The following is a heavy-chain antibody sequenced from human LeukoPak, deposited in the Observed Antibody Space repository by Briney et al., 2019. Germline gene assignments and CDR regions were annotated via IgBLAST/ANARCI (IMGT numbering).Heavy chain of an antibody. D-gene: IGHD6-19*01. J-gene: IGHJ4*02. CDR3: ARLDASGLDY. V-gene: IGHV3-30*02. CDR1: GFTFLSYG. Sequence: AGGSLRLSCAASGFTFLSYGMHWVRQAPGKGLEWVAFIRYDGSNKYYADSVKGRFTISRDNAKNSLYLQMNSLRAEDTAVYYCARLDASGLDYWGQGTLVTVSS. CDR2: IRYDGSNK.